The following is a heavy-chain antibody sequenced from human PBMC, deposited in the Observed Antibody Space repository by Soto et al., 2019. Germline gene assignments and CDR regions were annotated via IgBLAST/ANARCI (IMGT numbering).Heavy chain of an antibody. CDR2: IIPILGIA. V-gene: IGHV1-69*02. CDR1: GGTFSSYT. J-gene: IGHJ4*02. D-gene: IGHD3-22*01. CDR3: ASRYDSSDY. Sequence: QVQLVQSGAEVKKPGSSVKVSCKASGGTFSSYTISWVRQAPGQGLEWMGRIIPILGIANYAQKFQGRVTITGDKSTSTAYMKLSSLRSENTALYYCASRYDSSDYWGQGTLVTVSS.